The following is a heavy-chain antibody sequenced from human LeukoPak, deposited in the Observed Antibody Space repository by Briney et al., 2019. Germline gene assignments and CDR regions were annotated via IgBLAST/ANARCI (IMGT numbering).Heavy chain of an antibody. CDR2: INHGGST. CDR3: AREGVYYDILAAYYRPYYFDF. D-gene: IGHD3-9*01. CDR1: GGSFSGYY. J-gene: IGHJ4*02. V-gene: IGHV4-34*01. Sequence: SETLSLTCAVYGGSFSGYYWSWIRQPPGKGLEWIGGINHGGSTNYNPSLKSRLTISADTSKNQFALKLSSVTAADTAVYYCAREGVYYDILAAYYRPYYFDFWGQGTLVTVYS.